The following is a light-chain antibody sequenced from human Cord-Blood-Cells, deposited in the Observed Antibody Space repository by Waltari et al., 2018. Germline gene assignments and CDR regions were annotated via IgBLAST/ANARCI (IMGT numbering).Light chain of an antibody. CDR2: DAS. Sequence: DIVLTKSPATLSLSPGARATLSCSASQSVSSYLAWYQQKPGQAPRLLIYDASNRATSIPARWRGNESGTDFTLTVSSLEPEDCAGYYWQQRSNWTPLTFGGGTKVEIK. CDR3: QQRSNWTPLT. V-gene: IGKV3-11*01. CDR1: QSVSSY. J-gene: IGKJ4*02.